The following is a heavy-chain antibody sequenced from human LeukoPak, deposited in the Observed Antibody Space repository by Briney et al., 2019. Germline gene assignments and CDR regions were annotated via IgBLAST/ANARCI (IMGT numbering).Heavy chain of an antibody. CDR2: INPSGGST. CDR3: AKGTILGRYPGYFDY. CDR1: EYTFTSYY. Sequence: ASVKVSCKASEYTFTSYYMHWVRQAPGQGLEWMGIINPSGGSTSYAQKFQGRVTMTRDTSTYTVYMELSSLRSEDTAVYYCAKGTILGRYPGYFDYWGQGTLVTVSS. J-gene: IGHJ4*02. D-gene: IGHD4/OR15-4a*01. V-gene: IGHV1-46*01.